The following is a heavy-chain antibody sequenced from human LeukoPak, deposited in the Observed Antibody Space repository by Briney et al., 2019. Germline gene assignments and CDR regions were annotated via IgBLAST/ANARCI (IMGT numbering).Heavy chain of an antibody. D-gene: IGHD3-10*01. J-gene: IGHJ3*02. CDR1: GYTFTGYY. CDR2: INPNSGGT. Sequence: GASVKVSCKASGYTFTGYYMHWVRQAPGQGLEWMGWINPNSGGTNYAQKFQGRVTMTRDTSISTAYMELSRLRSDDTAVYYCARAWYYYGSGSYYGAFDIWGQGTMVTVSS. V-gene: IGHV1-2*02. CDR3: ARAWYYYGSGSYYGAFDI.